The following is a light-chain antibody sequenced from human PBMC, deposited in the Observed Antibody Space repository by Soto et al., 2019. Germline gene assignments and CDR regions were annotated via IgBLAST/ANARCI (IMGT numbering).Light chain of an antibody. CDR2: GAT. V-gene: IGKV3-20*01. CDR1: QGVSSGY. Sequence: EIVLTQAPGTLSLSPGERGTLSCRATQGVSSGYLAWYQQKPGQAPRLLIYGATGRATGIPDRFSGSGSGTDFTLTISRLEPEDSAVYYCQQYGSSPITFGQGKRLEIK. J-gene: IGKJ5*01. CDR3: QQYGSSPIT.